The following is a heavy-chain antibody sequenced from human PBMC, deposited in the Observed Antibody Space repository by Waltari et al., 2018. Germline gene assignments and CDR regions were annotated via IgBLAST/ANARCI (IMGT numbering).Heavy chain of an antibody. CDR3: AGLRFNYYYFYHMDV. J-gene: IGHJ6*03. CDR1: GGSFSNYY. CDR2: IDHSGST. D-gene: IGHD3-10*01. Sequence: QVHLQQWGAGLLKPSETLSLTCGVSGGSFSNYYWSWIRQPPGRGLEWIGEIDHSGSTNYNPSLKSRVTLSGDTSKKEFSLRLTSVTAADTAIYDCAGLRFNYYYFYHMDVWGKGTTVTVSS. V-gene: IGHV4-34*02.